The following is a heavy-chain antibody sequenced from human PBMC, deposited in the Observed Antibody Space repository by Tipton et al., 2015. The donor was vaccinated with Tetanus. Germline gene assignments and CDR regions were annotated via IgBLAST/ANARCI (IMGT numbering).Heavy chain of an antibody. CDR3: ARGTGDY. J-gene: IGHJ4*02. Sequence: TLSLTCSVSGGSISNYYWNWIRQSPGKRLEWIGNIYSNGDTDYNPSLQRRATISLDTAKRHFSLRLKSVTAADTAVYYCARGTGDYWGQGTLVTVSS. CDR1: GGSISNYY. D-gene: IGHD1-14*01. CDR2: IYSNGDT. V-gene: IGHV4-59*01.